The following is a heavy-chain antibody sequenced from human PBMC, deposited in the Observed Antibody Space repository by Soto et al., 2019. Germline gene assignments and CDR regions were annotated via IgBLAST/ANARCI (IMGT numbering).Heavy chain of an antibody. CDR3: ASWSVDSSGYNYNWFDP. CDR2: ISYDGSNK. V-gene: IGHV3-30-3*01. CDR1: GFTFSSYA. D-gene: IGHD3-22*01. Sequence: GSLRLSCAASGFTFSSYAMHWVRQAPGKGLGWVAVISYDGSNKYYADSVKGRFTISRDNSKNTLYLQMNSLRAEDTAVYYCASWSVDSSGYNYNWFDPWGQGTLVTVSS. J-gene: IGHJ5*02.